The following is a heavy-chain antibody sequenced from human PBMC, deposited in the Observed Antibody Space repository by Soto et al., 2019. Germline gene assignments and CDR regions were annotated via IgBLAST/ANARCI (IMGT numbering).Heavy chain of an antibody. J-gene: IGHJ3*01. CDR3: TGGGGGGPVFDV. CDR2: IHPSGGST. V-gene: IGHV1-46*03. Sequence: QVLLVQSGAEVKKPGASLKVSCKVSGYTFTSYYIHWVRQAPGQGLEWMGMIHPSGGSTSYGQKFQGRVTMNRDTSTSTVDRGLGRMRSEEKAGYNCTGGGGGGPVFDVWGQGTMVTVSS. D-gene: IGHD3-16*01. CDR1: GYTFTSYY.